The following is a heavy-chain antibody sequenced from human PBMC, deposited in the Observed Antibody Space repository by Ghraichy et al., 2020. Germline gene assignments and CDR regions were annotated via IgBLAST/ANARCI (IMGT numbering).Heavy chain of an antibody. CDR3: VRDGFGGFLDL. Sequence: GGSLRLSCAVSGFGFRDYWLSWVRQTPGKGLEWLTNIRQAGMWKDYADSVKGRFTISRDNAENAVYLQMNSLRDGDTAVYYCVRDGFGGFLDLWGRGTLVTVSS. D-gene: IGHD3-10*01. J-gene: IGHJ2*01. V-gene: IGHV3-7*03. CDR1: GFGFRDYW. CDR2: IRQAGMWK.